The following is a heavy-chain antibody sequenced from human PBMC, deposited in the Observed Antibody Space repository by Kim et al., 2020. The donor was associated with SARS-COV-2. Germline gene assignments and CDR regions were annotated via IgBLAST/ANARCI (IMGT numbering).Heavy chain of an antibody. D-gene: IGHD1-26*01. V-gene: IGHV5-51*01. J-gene: IGHJ4*02. CDR3: ARRVGGATGFLDY. Sequence: RYRPSFQGHVTISAGKSISTAYLRWSSLEASDIAMYYCARRVGGATGFLDYWGQGTLVTVSS.